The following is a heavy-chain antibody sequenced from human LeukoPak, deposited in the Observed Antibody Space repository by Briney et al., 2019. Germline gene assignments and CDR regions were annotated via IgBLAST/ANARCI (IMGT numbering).Heavy chain of an antibody. Sequence: PSETLSLTCTVSGGSISSYYWGWIRQPPGKGLEWIGSIYYSGSTYYNPSLKSRVTISVDTSKNQFSLKLSSVTAADTAVYYCAGFRLGSSSWVDDYWGQGILVTVSS. D-gene: IGHD6-13*01. V-gene: IGHV4-39*07. CDR2: IYYSGST. CDR3: AGFRLGSSSWVDDY. J-gene: IGHJ4*02. CDR1: GGSISSYY.